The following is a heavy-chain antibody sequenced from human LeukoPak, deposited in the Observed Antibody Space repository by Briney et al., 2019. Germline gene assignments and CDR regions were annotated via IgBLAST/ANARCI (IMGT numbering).Heavy chain of an antibody. CDR3: ARELQESYFDY. Sequence: GGSLRLSCAASGFTFSSYGMSWVRQAPGKGLEWVSAISGSGGSTYYADSVKGRFTISRDNAKNSLYLQMNSLRAEDTAVYYCARELQESYFDYWGRGTLVTVSS. CDR1: GFTFSSYG. J-gene: IGHJ4*02. V-gene: IGHV3-23*01. CDR2: ISGSGGST.